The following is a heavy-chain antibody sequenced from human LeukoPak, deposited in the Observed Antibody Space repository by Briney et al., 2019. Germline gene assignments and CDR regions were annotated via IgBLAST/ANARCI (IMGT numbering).Heavy chain of an antibody. Sequence: PGGSLRLSCAASGFTFSSYWMSWVRQAPGKGLEWVANIKQDGSDQYYVDSVKGRFTISRDNAKNSLYLQMNSLRAEDTAIYYSARRLDRSGLSGYWGQGTLVTVSS. CDR1: GFTFSSYW. V-gene: IGHV3-7*01. CDR2: IKQDGSDQ. D-gene: IGHD3-10*01. J-gene: IGHJ4*02. CDR3: ARRLDRSGLSGY.